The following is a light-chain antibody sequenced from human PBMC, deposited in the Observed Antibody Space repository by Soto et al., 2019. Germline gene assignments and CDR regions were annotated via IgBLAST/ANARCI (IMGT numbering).Light chain of an antibody. CDR1: QSLLYSNGYNY. CDR3: MQALQIWT. CDR2: LGS. Sequence: DIVMTQSPLSLPVTPGEPASISCRSSQSLLYSNGYNYLDWYLQKPGQSPQLLIYLGSNRSSGVPDRFSGSGSGTDFTLKISRVEAEDVGVYYCMQALQIWTFGQGTKV. V-gene: IGKV2-28*01. J-gene: IGKJ1*01.